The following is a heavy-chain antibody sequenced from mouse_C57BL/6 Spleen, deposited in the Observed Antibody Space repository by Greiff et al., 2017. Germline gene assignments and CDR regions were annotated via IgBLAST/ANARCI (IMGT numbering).Heavy chain of an antibody. J-gene: IGHJ3*01. V-gene: IGHV1-64*01. Sequence: QVQLQQPGAELVKPGASVKLSCKASGYTFTSYWMHWVKQRPGQGLEWIGMIHPNSGSTNYNEKFKSKATLTVDKSSSTAYMQLSSLTSEDSAVYYFARSGGTITSPFAYWGQGTLVTVSA. D-gene: IGHD1-1*01. CDR3: ARSGGTITSPFAY. CDR1: GYTFTSYW. CDR2: IHPNSGST.